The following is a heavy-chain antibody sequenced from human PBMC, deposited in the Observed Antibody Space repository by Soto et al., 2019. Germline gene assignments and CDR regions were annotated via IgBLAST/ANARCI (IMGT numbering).Heavy chain of an antibody. V-gene: IGHV3-23*01. J-gene: IGHJ4*02. D-gene: IGHD1-26*01. CDR1: GFTFSSYA. CDR2: ISGSGGST. Sequence: GGSLRLSCAASGFTFSSYAMSWVRQAPGKGLEWVSAISGSGGSTYYADSVKGRFTISRDNSKNTLYLQMNSLRAEDTAVYYCAKDRSNSGSYSPFDYWGQGTLVTVSS. CDR3: AKDRSNSGSYSPFDY.